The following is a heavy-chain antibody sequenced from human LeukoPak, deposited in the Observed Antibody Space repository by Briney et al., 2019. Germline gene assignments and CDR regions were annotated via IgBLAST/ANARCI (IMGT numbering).Heavy chain of an antibody. CDR3: ARVGSNVLLWFGELLSGWFDP. J-gene: IGHJ5*02. V-gene: IGHV3-11*04. CDR2: ISSSGSTI. Sequence: GGSLRLSCAASGFTFSDYYMSWIRQAPGKGLEWVSYISSSGSTIYYADSVKGRFTISRDNAKNSLYLQMNSLRAEDTAVYYCARVGSNVLLWFGELLSGWFDPWGQGTLVTVSS. D-gene: IGHD3-10*01. CDR1: GFTFSDYY.